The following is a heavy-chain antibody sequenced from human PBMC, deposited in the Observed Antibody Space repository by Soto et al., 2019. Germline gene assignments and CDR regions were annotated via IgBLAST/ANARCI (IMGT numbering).Heavy chain of an antibody. J-gene: IGHJ4*02. CDR3: ARSGERVPYYDDSSGYYGHFDY. CDR1: GGSISSYY. D-gene: IGHD3-22*01. V-gene: IGHV4-59*01. Sequence: QVQLQESGPGLVKPSETLSLTCSVSGGSISSYYWSWIRQPPGKGLEWIGYIYYSGSTNYNPSLKSRVTISVDTSKNQFSLKLISVTAADTAVYYCARSGERVPYYDDSSGYYGHFDYWGQGTLVTVSS. CDR2: IYYSGST.